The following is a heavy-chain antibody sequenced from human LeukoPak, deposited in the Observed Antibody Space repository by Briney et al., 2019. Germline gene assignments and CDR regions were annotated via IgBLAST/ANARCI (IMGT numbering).Heavy chain of an antibody. CDR3: STEDKYCTSTTCGDF. Sequence: ASVKVSCKASGYTFTDYYVHWVRQAPGQGLEWMGYTKPSSGHSNYAQKFQDRVTMTRDTSTTTAYLELSGLTSDDTAVYYCSTEDKYCTSTTCGDFWGQGTLVTVSS. J-gene: IGHJ4*02. CDR1: GYTFTDYY. D-gene: IGHD2-2*01. CDR2: TKPSSGHS. V-gene: IGHV1-2*02.